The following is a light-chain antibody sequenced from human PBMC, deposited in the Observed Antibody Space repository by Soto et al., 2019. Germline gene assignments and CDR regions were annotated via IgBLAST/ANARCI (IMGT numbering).Light chain of an antibody. J-gene: IGLJ2*01. CDR2: DVS. CDR3: CSYAGSYTVV. Sequence: QSALTQPRSVSGSPGQSVTISCTGTSSDVGGYNYVSWYQQHPGKAPILMIYDVSKRPSGVPDRFSGSKSGNTASLTISGLQAEDEADYYCCSYAGSYTVVFGGGTKLTVL. V-gene: IGLV2-11*01. CDR1: SSDVGGYNY.